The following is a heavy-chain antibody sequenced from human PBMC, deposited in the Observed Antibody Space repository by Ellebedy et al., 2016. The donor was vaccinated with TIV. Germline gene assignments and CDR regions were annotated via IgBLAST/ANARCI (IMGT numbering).Heavy chain of an antibody. V-gene: IGHV3-30*03. D-gene: IGHD2-2*01. CDR2: ISYDGSNK. CDR1: GFTFSSYG. J-gene: IGHJ1*01. CDR3: ARGVPAAMGYFQY. Sequence: GGSLRLSCAASGFTFSSYGMHWVRQAPGKGLEWVAVISYDGSNKYYADSVKGRFTISRDNSKNTLYLQMNSLRDEDTAVYYCARGVPAAMGYFQYWGQGTLVTVSS.